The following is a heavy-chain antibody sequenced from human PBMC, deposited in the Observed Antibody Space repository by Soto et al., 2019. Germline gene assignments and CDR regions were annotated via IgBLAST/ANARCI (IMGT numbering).Heavy chain of an antibody. J-gene: IGHJ5*02. D-gene: IGHD6-6*01. V-gene: IGHV1-2*04. CDR3: ARGRSYLDDEIGTNSSSSRDWFDP. CDR1: GYTFTGYY. CDR2: INPNSGGT. Sequence: SSVKVSCKASGYTFTGYYMHWVRQAPGQGLEWMGWINPNSGGTNYAQKFQGWVTMTRDTSISTAYMELSRLRSDDTAVYYCARGRSYLDDEIGTNSSSSRDWFDPWGQGTLVTVSS.